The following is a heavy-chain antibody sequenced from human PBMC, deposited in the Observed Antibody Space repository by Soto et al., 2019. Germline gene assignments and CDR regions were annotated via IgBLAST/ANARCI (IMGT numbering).Heavy chain of an antibody. D-gene: IGHD3-16*02. CDR1: AVTFSGHV. CDR3: AQGVSVGLSGYYGMDV. Sequence: PGGCMRLACAASAVTFSGHVMSGVCQAPGKGLEWVSGISSNGGSTYYADSVKGRFTISRDNSKNTLYLKMNSLRAEDTAVYYCAQGVSVGLSGYYGMDVWGQGTTVTVSS. J-gene: IGHJ6*02. CDR2: ISSNGGST. V-gene: IGHV3-23*01.